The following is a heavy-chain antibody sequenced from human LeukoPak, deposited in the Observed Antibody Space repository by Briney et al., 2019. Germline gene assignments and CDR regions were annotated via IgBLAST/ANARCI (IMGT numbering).Heavy chain of an antibody. V-gene: IGHV3-23*01. Sequence: GGSLRLSCAASGFTFSSYAMSWVRQAPGKGLEWVSAISGSGGSTYYADSVKGRFTISRDNSKNTLYLQMNSLRAEDTAVYYCAKDLGPLVVPAAIRLYYYYYMDVWGKGTTVTVSS. CDR3: AKDLGPLVVPAAIRLYYYYYMDV. CDR1: GFTFSSYA. D-gene: IGHD2-2*02. CDR2: ISGSGGST. J-gene: IGHJ6*03.